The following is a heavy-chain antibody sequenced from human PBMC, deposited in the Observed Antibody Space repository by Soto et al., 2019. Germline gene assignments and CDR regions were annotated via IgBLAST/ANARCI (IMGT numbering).Heavy chain of an antibody. CDR1: GGSISSGDYY. CDR3: ARGLSGDKVDY. CDR2: IYDRGST. Sequence: QVQLQESGPGLVKPSQTLSLTCTVSGGSISSGDYYWSWIRQSPGKGLEWIGHIYDRGSTYSNPSLNTRVFILVDTSKHQFSLNLTSVTAADTAVYYCARGLSGDKVDYWGRGTLVTVSS. D-gene: IGHD7-27*01. J-gene: IGHJ4*02. V-gene: IGHV4-30-4*01.